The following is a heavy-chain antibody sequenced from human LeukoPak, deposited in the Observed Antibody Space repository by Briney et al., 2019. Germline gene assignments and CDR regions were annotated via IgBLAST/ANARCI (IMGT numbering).Heavy chain of an antibody. CDR3: ARDRCFGSGWFCSHYDAFDI. D-gene: IGHD6-19*01. V-gene: IGHV1-2*02. CDR1: GYTFTGYY. Sequence: ASVKVSCKASGYTFTGYYMHWVRQAPGQGLEWMGWINPNSGGTNYAQKFQGRVTMTRDTSISTAYMELSRLRSDDTAVYYCARDRCFGSGWFCSHYDAFDIWGQGTMVTVSS. J-gene: IGHJ3*02. CDR2: INPNSGGT.